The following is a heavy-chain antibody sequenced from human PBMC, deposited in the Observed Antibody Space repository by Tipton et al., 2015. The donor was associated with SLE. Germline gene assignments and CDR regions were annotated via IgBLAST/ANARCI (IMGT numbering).Heavy chain of an antibody. CDR2: INHSGST. D-gene: IGHD3-9*01. CDR3: ARREGGVLRYFDWSPLFDI. CDR1: GGSFSGYY. V-gene: IGHV4-34*01. Sequence: TLSLTCAVYGGSFSGYYWSWIRQPPGKGLEWIGEINHSGSTNYNPSLKSRVTISVDTSKNQFSLKPSSVTAADTAVYYCARREGGVLRYFDWSPLFDIWGEGIMVTVSS. J-gene: IGHJ3*02.